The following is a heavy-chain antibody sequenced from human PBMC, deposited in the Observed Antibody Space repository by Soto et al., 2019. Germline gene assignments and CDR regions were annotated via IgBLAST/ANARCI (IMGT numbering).Heavy chain of an antibody. CDR1: GYTFTGYY. CDR2: INPNSGGT. D-gene: IGHD2-2*01. CDR3: ARPARRYYSSTSCYTGFEP. J-gene: IGHJ5*02. V-gene: IGHV1-2*02. Sequence: ASVKVSCKASGYTFTGYYMHWVRQAPGQGLEWMGWINPNSGGTNYAQKFQGRVTMTRDTSISTAYMELSRLRSDDTAVYYCARPARRYYSSTSCYTGFEPWGQGTLVSVSS.